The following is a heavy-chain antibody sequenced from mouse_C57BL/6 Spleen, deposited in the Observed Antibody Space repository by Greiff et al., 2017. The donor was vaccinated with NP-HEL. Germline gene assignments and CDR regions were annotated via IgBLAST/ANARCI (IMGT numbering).Heavy chain of an antibody. CDR2: IDPSDSYT. CDR3: ARRDYYAMDY. Sequence: QVQLQQPGAELVMPGASVKLSCKASGYTFTSYWMHWVKQRPGPGLEWIGAIDPSDSYTNYNQKFKGQSTLTVDKSSSTADMQLSRLTSEDAAVYYCARRDYYAMDYWGQGTSVTVSS. V-gene: IGHV1-69*01. J-gene: IGHJ4*01. D-gene: IGHD3-3*01. CDR1: GYTFTSYW.